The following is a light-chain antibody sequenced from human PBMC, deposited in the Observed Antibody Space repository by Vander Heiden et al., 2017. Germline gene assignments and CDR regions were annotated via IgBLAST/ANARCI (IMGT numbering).Light chain of an antibody. CDR3: QQYYRTPSLT. Sequence: DIVMTQSPDSLAVSLGERATINCKSSQSVLYSSNNKNYLAWYQQKPGQPPKLVSYWASTRESGVPDRFSGSGSGTDFTLTISSLQAEDVAVYYCQQYYRTPSLTFGGGTKVEIK. CDR1: QSVLYSSNNKNY. V-gene: IGKV4-1*01. J-gene: IGKJ4*01. CDR2: WAS.